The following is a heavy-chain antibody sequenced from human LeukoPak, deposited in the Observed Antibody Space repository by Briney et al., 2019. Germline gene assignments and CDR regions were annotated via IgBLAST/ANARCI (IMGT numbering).Heavy chain of an antibody. J-gene: IGHJ5*02. D-gene: IGHD4-17*01. CDR3: AKDRGYGDYVYWFDH. V-gene: IGHV3-30*02. CDR2: IRYDGSNK. CDR1: GFTFSSYG. Sequence: PGGSLRLSCAASGFTFSSYGMHWVRQAPGKGLEWVAFIRYDGSNKYYADSVKGRFTISRDNSKNTLYLQMNSLRAEDTAVYYCAKDRGYGDYVYWFDHWGQGTLLTVSS.